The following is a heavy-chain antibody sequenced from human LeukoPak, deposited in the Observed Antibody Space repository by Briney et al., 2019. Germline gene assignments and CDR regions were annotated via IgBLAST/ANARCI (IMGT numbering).Heavy chain of an antibody. Sequence: GGSLRLSCAASGFTFSDYYMSWIRQAPGKGLEWVSYISSSSSYTNYADSVKGRFTISRDNAKNSLYLQMNSLKAEDTAVYYCARDGSDYYGSGGNWFDPWGQGTLVTVPS. V-gene: IGHV3-11*05. J-gene: IGHJ5*02. D-gene: IGHD3-10*01. CDR3: ARDGSDYYGSGGNWFDP. CDR1: GFTFSDYY. CDR2: ISSSSSYT.